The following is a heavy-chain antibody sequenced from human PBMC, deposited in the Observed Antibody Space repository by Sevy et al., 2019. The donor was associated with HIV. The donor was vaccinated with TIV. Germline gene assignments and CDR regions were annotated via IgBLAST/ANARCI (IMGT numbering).Heavy chain of an antibody. J-gene: IGHJ3*02. CDR3: ARERIMITFGGVIVSDAFDI. Sequence: SETLSLTCTVSGGSISSYYWSWIRQPAGKGLEWIGRIYTSGSTNYNPSLKSRVTMSVDTSKNQFSLKLSSVTAADTAVYSCARERIMITFGGVIVSDAFDIWGQGTMVTVSS. D-gene: IGHD3-16*02. V-gene: IGHV4-4*07. CDR2: IYTSGST. CDR1: GGSISSYY.